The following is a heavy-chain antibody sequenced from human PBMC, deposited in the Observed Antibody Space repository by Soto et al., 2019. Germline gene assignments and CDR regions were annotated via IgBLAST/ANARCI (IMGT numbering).Heavy chain of an antibody. J-gene: IGHJ4*02. V-gene: IGHV4-31*03. CDR3: AREVAGTSTFDY. CDR2: IYYSGST. CDR1: GGSISSGGYY. Sequence: SETLSLTCTVSGGSISSGGYYWSGIRQHPGKGLEWIGYIYYSGSTYYNPSLKSRVTISVDTSKNQFSLKLGSVTAADTAVYYCAREVAGTSTFDYWGQGTLVTVSS. D-gene: IGHD2-15*01.